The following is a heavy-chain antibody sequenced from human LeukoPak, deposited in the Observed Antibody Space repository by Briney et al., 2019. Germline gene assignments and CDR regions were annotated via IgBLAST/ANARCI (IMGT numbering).Heavy chain of an antibody. CDR1: GFSFNNYA. CDR2: ISTTGGST. Sequence: GGSLRLSCAASGFSFNNYAMSWVRQAPGKGLEWVSAISTTGGSTYYADSVKGRFTVSRDNSKNTLSLQMDNLRVEDTALYYCAKDWTTVVTPKGYYFDSWGQGTLVTVPS. CDR3: AKDWTTVVTPKGYYFDS. D-gene: IGHD4-23*01. V-gene: IGHV3-23*01. J-gene: IGHJ4*02.